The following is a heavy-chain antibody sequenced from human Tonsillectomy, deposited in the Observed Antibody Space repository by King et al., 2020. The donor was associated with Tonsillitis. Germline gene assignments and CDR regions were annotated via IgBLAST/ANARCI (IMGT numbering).Heavy chain of an antibody. J-gene: IGHJ4*02. CDR3: ARVAHILTGYPAFDY. D-gene: IGHD3-9*01. CDR2: IYYSGST. Sequence: VQLQESGPGLVKPSETLSLTCTVSGGSISSYYWSWIRQPPGKGLEWIGYIYYSGSTNYNPSLKSRVTISVDTSKNQFSLKLSSVTAADTAVYYCARVAHILTGYPAFDYWGQGTLVTVSS. CDR1: GGSISSYY. V-gene: IGHV4-59*01.